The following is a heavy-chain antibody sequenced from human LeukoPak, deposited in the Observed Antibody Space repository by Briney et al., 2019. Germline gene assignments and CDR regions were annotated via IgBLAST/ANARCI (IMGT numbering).Heavy chain of an antibody. J-gene: IGHJ3*02. CDR3: ARARVVINAFDI. V-gene: IGHV1-3*01. Sequence: GASVKVSCKASGYTFTSYAMHWVRQAPGQRLEWMGWINAGNGNTKYSQKFQGWVTMTRDTSISTAYMELSRLRSDDTAVYYCARARVVINAFDIWGQGTMVTVSS. CDR1: GYTFTSYA. D-gene: IGHD3-3*01. CDR2: INAGNGNT.